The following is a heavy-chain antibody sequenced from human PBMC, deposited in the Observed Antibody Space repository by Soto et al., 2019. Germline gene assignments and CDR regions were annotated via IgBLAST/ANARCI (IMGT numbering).Heavy chain of an antibody. J-gene: IGHJ6*02. V-gene: IGHV6-1*01. CDR3: ARGERFLAWLLYRWYYYYGMDV. D-gene: IGHD3-3*01. Sequence: PSQTLSLTCAISGDSVSSNSAAWNWIRQSPSRGLEWLGRTYYRSKWYNDYAVSVKSRITINPDTSKNQFSLQLNSVTPEDTAVYYCARGERFLAWLLYRWYYYYGMDVWGQGTTVTVYS. CDR1: GDSVSSNSAA. CDR2: TYYRSKWYN.